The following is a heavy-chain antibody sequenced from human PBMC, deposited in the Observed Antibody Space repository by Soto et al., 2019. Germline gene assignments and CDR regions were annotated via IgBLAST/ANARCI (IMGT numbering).Heavy chain of an antibody. CDR3: ARAPGYGELDY. D-gene: IGHD4-17*01. CDR2: ISSSGFTT. V-gene: IGHV3-48*01. J-gene: IGHJ4*02. CDR1: GFSLSSYS. Sequence: GGSLRLSCAASGFSLSSYSMKWVRQAPGKGLGWVSYISSSGFTTYYADSVQGRFTISRDNAKNSLYLQMNSLRAEDTAVYYCARAPGYGELDYWGQGTLVTVSS.